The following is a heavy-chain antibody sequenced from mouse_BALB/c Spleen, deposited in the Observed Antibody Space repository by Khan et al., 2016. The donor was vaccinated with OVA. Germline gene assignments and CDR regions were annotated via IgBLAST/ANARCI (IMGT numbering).Heavy chain of an antibody. CDR3: SRGDYHGRGYFDV. Sequence: EVELVESGGGLVKPGGSLKLSCAASGFTFSIYAMSWVRQTPEKRLEWVASISSGGSTYYPDSVKGRLTISRDNARNILYLQMSSLRSEDTAMYYCSRGDYHGRGYFDVWGAGTTVTVSS. V-gene: IGHV5-6-5*01. CDR1: GFTFSIYA. CDR2: ISSGGST. D-gene: IGHD1-2*01. J-gene: IGHJ1*01.